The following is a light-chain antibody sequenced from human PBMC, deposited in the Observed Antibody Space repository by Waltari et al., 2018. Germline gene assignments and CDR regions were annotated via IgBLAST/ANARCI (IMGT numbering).Light chain of an antibody. V-gene: IGKV2-28*01. CDR2: LGA. Sequence: DIVRTQSPLSLPVTPGEPASISCRSSQSLLYGNGYNYLDCYLQKPGQSPQLLIYLGAHRASGVPDRFSGRGSGTDFTLKISRVEAEDVGVYYCMQALQAPLTVGGGTKVEI. CDR1: QSLLYGNGYNY. CDR3: MQALQAPLT. J-gene: IGKJ4*01.